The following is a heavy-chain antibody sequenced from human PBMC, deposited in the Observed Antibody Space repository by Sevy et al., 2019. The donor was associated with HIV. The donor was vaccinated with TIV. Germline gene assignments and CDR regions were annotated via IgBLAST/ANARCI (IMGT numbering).Heavy chain of an antibody. Sequence: ASVKVSCKASGYTFTSYNINWVRQAPGQGLDWMGRISGYNGDTLYAQKFQGRVIMTTDTSTNTAYMELRSLRSDDTAVYYCARDSCSGGSCYQSGVYWGQGTLVTVSS. D-gene: IGHD2-15*01. V-gene: IGHV1-18*04. CDR1: GYTFTSYN. CDR3: ARDSCSGGSCYQSGVY. J-gene: IGHJ4*02. CDR2: ISGYNGDT.